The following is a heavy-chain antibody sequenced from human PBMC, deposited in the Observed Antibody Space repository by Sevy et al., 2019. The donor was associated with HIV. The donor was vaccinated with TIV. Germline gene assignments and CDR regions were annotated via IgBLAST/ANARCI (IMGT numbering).Heavy chain of an antibody. CDR3: ARDFGGYCSGGSCAAFNY. CDR1: GGSISSGGYY. Sequence: SETLSLTCTVSGGSISSGGYYWSWIRQHPGKGLEWIGYIYYRGSTYYNPSLKSRVTISMDTSKNQFSPKLSSVTAADTAVYYCARDFGGYCSGGSCAAFNYWGQGTLVTVSS. CDR2: IYYRGST. J-gene: IGHJ4*02. D-gene: IGHD2-15*01. V-gene: IGHV4-31*03.